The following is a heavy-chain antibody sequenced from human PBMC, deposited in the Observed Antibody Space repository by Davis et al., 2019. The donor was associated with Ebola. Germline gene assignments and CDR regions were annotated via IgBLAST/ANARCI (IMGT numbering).Heavy chain of an antibody. D-gene: IGHD2-8*01. CDR2: ISYDGSNK. CDR3: ARVRGMVYATFDY. CDR1: GFTFRNYA. J-gene: IGHJ4*02. V-gene: IGHV3-30-3*01. Sequence: PGGSLRLSCAASGFTFRNYAMHWVRQAPGKGLEWVAVISYDGSNKYYADSVKGRFTISRDNSKNTLYLQMNSLRAEDTAVYYCARVRGMVYATFDYWGQGTLVTVSS.